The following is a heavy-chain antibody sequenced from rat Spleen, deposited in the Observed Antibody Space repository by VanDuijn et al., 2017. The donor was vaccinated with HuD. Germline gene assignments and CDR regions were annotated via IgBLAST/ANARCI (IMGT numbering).Heavy chain of an antibody. D-gene: IGHD1-11*01. CDR1: VLNFSDYY. J-gene: IGHJ3*01. CDR2: ISTGGSNT. V-gene: IGHV5S13*01. CDR3: ARHGGLRNWFAY. Sequence: EVQLVESGGGLVQPGRPLKISCVDSVLNFSDYYMSWVRQAPTRGLEWIASISTGGSNTYYRDSVKGRFTIYRDDAKNTQYLQMDSLRFEDTATYYCARHGGLRNWFAYWGQGTLVTVSS.